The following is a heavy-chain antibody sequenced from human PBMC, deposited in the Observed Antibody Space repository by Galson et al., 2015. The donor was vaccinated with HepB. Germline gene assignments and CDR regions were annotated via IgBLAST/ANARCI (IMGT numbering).Heavy chain of an antibody. J-gene: IGHJ6*04. CDR1: GESFSGHY. D-gene: IGHD5-18*01. V-gene: IGHV4-34*01. CDR2: VAYSGRT. CDR3: ARDSPGDV. Sequence: ETLSLTCAVYGESFSGHYWNWIRQPPGKGLEWIGEVAYSGRTNYNPSLKSRVTISVDRSKNQFSLILTSVTVADTAVYYCARDSPGDVWGEGTTVTVSS.